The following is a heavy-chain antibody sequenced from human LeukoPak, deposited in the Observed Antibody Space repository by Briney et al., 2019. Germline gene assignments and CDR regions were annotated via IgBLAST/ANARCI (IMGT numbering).Heavy chain of an antibody. CDR3: AKDGGSPNWYFDL. D-gene: IGHD2-15*01. CDR2: IRYDGSNK. Sequence: PGGSLRLSCAASGFTFSSYGMHWVRQAPGKGLEWVAFIRYDGSNKYYADSVKGRFTISRDNSKNTLYLQMNSLRAEDTAVYYCAKDGGSPNWYFDLWGRGTLVTVSS. J-gene: IGHJ2*01. V-gene: IGHV3-30*02. CDR1: GFTFSSYG.